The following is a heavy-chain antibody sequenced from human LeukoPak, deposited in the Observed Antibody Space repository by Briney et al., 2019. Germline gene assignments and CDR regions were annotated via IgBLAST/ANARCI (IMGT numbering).Heavy chain of an antibody. Sequence: GTLSLTCTISGGSISSPNWWTWVRQPPGKGLEWIGEIYHSGSTNYNPSLKSRVTISVDTSKNQFSLKLSSVTAADTAVYYCARRARFGSRTDYWGQGTLVTVSS. D-gene: IGHD3-10*01. CDR2: IYHSGST. CDR3: ARRARFGSRTDY. J-gene: IGHJ4*02. CDR1: GGSISSPNW. V-gene: IGHV4-4*02.